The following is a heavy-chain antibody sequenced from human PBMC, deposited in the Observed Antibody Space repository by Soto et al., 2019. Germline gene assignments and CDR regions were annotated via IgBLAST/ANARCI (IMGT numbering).Heavy chain of an antibody. D-gene: IGHD3-3*01. J-gene: IGHJ5*02. CDR3: ARDLREIRFLEWLKNANWFDP. CDR2: INSDGSST. V-gene: IGHV3-74*01. CDR1: GFTFSSYW. Sequence: PGGSLRLSCAASGFTFSSYWMHWVRQAPGKGLVWVSRINSDGSSTSYADSVKGRFTISRDNAKNTLYLQMNSLRAEDTAVYYCARDLREIRFLEWLKNANWFDPWGQGTLVTVSS.